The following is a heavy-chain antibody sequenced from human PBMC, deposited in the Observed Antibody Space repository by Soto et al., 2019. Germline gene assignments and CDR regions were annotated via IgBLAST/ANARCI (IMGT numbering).Heavy chain of an antibody. Sequence: SLRLSLSASVFTFSDYSLIWIRQAPGKGLEWVSYISSSSSYTNYADSVKGRFTISRDNAKNSLYLQMNSLRAEDTAVYYCARGKLTKNYYYYGMDVWGQGTTVTV. CDR3: ARGKLTKNYYYYGMDV. J-gene: IGHJ6*01. V-gene: IGHV3-11*06. CDR1: VFTFSDYS. D-gene: IGHD2-15*01. CDR2: ISSSSSYT.